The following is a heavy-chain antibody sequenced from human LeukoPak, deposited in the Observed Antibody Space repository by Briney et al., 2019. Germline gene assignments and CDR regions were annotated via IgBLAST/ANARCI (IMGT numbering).Heavy chain of an antibody. Sequence: GGSLNLSCQASGFTFMILPMHWFRQHPGKGWTGSQVSGRIGYADSVKGRFTISRDNAKNSLYLQMNSLRSEDTALYYCTRARLYGVDAFDIWGQGTMVTVSS. CDR2: SGRI. CDR1: GFTFMILP. CDR3: TRARLYGVDAFDI. D-gene: IGHD4-17*01. J-gene: IGHJ3*02. V-gene: IGHV3-9*01.